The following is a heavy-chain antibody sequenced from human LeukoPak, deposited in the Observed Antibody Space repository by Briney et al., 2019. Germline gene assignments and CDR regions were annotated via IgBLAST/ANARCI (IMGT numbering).Heavy chain of an antibody. Sequence: SETLSLTCTVSGGSISSYYWSWIRQPPGKGLEWIGYIYYSGSTNYNPSLKSRVTISVDTSKNQFSLKLSSVTAADTAVYYCASLRVRGGFYYYGMDVWGQGTTVTDSS. J-gene: IGHJ6*02. D-gene: IGHD3-10*01. V-gene: IGHV4-59*01. CDR3: ASLRVRGGFYYYGMDV. CDR1: GGSISSYY. CDR2: IYYSGST.